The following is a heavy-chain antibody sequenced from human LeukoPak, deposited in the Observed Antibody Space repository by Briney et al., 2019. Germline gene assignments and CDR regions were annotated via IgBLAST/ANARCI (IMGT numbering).Heavy chain of an antibody. V-gene: IGHV1-2*02. J-gene: IGHJ5*02. CDR2: INPNSGGT. Sequence: ASVKVSCKASGYTFTGYYMHWVRQAPGQGLEWMGWINPNSGGTNYAQKFQGGVTMTRDTSISTAYMELSSLRSEDTAVYYCARMSYYDSSGDNWFDPWGQGTLVTVSS. D-gene: IGHD3-22*01. CDR1: GYTFTGYY. CDR3: ARMSYYDSSGDNWFDP.